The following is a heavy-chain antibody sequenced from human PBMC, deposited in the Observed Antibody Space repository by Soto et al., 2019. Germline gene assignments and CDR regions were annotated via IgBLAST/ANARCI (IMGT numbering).Heavy chain of an antibody. V-gene: IGHV1-8*02. CDR3: VRDLNGFDP. CDR1: GYTFASYD. J-gene: IGHJ5*02. Sequence: QVQLVQSGAEVKKPGASVKVSCTTSGYTFASYDINWVRQAAGQGFEWMGWVNPNSGKTGYSQKFQGRVIMTRDTSKSTVYMELSSLTSEDTAVYYCVRDLNGFDPWGEGTLVTVSS. CDR2: VNPNSGKT.